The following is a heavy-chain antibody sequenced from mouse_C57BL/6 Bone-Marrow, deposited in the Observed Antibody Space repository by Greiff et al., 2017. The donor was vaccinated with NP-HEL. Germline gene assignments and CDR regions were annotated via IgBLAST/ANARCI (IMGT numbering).Heavy chain of an antibody. V-gene: IGHV1-63*01. Sequence: VQLQQSGAELVRPGTSVKMSCKASGYTFTNYWIGWAKQRPGHGLEWIGDIYPGGGYTNYNEKFKGKATLTADKSSSTAYMQFISLTSEDSAIYYCARSGNFDYWGQGTTLTVSS. D-gene: IGHD1-3*01. CDR1: GYTFTNYW. J-gene: IGHJ2*01. CDR3: ARSGNFDY. CDR2: IYPGGGYT.